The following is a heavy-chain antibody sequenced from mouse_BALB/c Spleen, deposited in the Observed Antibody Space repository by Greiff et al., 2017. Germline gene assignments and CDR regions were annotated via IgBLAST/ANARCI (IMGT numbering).Heavy chain of an antibody. CDR3: ARREYYGSSWYFDV. CDR1: GYTFTSYV. D-gene: IGHD1-1*01. Sequence: LQESGPELVKPGASVKMSCKASGYTFTSYVMHWVKQKPGQGLEWIGYINPYNDGTKYNEKFKGKATLTSDKSSSTAYMELSSLTSEDSAVYYCARREYYGSSWYFDVWGAGTTVTVSS. CDR2: INPYNDGT. J-gene: IGHJ1*01. V-gene: IGHV1-14*01.